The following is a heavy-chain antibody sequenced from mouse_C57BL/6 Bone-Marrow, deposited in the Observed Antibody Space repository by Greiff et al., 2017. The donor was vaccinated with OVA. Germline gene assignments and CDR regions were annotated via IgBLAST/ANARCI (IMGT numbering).Heavy chain of an antibody. CDR3: VRDRVLYAMDY. CDR2: IRSKSSNYAT. V-gene: IGHV10-3*01. Sequence: EVQVVESGGGLVQPKGSLKLSCAASGFTFNTYAMPWVRQAPGQGLEWVARIRSKSSNYATYYADSVKDRFTISREDSQSMRYLQMNNLKTEDTAMYYCVRDRVLYAMDYWGQGTSVTVSS. D-gene: IGHD3-1*01. CDR1: GFTFNTYA. J-gene: IGHJ4*01.